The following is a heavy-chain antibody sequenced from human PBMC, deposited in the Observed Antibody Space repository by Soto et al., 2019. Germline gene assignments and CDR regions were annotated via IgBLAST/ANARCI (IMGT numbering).Heavy chain of an antibody. V-gene: IGHV3-48*01. Sequence: GGSLRLSCAASGFTFSSYSMNWVRQAPGKGLEWVSYISSSSSTIYYADSVKGRFTISRDNAKNSLYLQMNSLRAEDTAVYYCARDKQQWLAKWYYFDYWGQGTLVTVSS. CDR3: ARDKQQWLAKWYYFDY. CDR2: ISSSSSTI. D-gene: IGHD6-19*01. J-gene: IGHJ4*02. CDR1: GFTFSSYS.